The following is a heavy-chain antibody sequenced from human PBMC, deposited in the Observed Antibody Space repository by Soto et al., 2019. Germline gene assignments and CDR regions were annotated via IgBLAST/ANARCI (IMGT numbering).Heavy chain of an antibody. CDR3: ARITMARGVIIRPSTMDV. CDR1: GSTFTSSS. J-gene: IGHJ6*02. Sequence: SGKVACKASGSTFTSSSINWVRQARGQRLEWIGWIVVGSGNTNYAQKFQERVTITRDMSTSTAYMELSSLRSEDTAVYYCARITMARGVIIRPSTMDVWGQGPTFTVSS. D-gene: IGHD3-10*01. CDR2: IVVGSGNT. V-gene: IGHV1-58*02.